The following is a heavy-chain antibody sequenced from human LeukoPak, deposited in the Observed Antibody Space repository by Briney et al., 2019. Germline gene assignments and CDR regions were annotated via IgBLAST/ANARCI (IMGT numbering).Heavy chain of an antibody. CDR3: AKALYYYYYGMDV. CDR2: ISWNSGSI. V-gene: IGHV3-9*01. Sequence: QSGGSLRLSCAASGFTFDDYAMHWVRQAPGKGLEWVSGISWNSGSIGYADSVKGRFTISRDNAKNSLYLQMNSLRAEDTALYYCAKALYYYYYGMDVWGQGTTVTVSS. CDR1: GFTFDDYA. J-gene: IGHJ6*02.